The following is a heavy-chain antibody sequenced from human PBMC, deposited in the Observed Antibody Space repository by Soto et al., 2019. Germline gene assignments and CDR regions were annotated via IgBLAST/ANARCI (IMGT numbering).Heavy chain of an antibody. V-gene: IGHV1-18*01. CDR2: ISAYNGNT. D-gene: IGHD1-26*01. CDR3: ARDPWIVGALDY. CDR1: GYTFTSYG. Sequence: ASGKVSCKASGYTFTSYGISWVRQAPGQGLEWMGWISAYNGNTNYAQKLQGRVTMTTDTSTSTAYMELRSLRSDDTAVYYCARDPWIVGALDYWGQGTLVTSPQ. J-gene: IGHJ4*02.